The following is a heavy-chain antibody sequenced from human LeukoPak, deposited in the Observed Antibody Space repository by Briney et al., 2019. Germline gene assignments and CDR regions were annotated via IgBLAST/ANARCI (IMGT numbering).Heavy chain of an antibody. Sequence: GESLKISCKGSGYSFTSYWIGRVRQMPGKGLEWMGIIYPGDSDTRYSPSFQGQVTISADKSISTAYLQWSSLKASDTAMYYCARSRQQLADAFDIWGQGTMVTVSS. V-gene: IGHV5-51*01. CDR2: IYPGDSDT. D-gene: IGHD6-13*01. J-gene: IGHJ3*02. CDR3: ARSRQQLADAFDI. CDR1: GYSFTSYW.